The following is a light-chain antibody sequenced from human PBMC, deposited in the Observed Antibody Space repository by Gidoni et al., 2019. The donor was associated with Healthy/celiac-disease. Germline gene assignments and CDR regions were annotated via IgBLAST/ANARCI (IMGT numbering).Light chain of an antibody. J-gene: IGKJ1*01. CDR3: QQSYSTPPTWT. Sequence: DIQMTQSPSSLSASVGDRVTITCRASQSISSYLNWYQQKPGKAPKLLIYAASSLQSGVPSRFSGSGSGTEFTLTISSLQPEDFATYYCQQSYSTPPTWTFXQXTKVXIK. CDR1: QSISSY. V-gene: IGKV1-39*01. CDR2: AAS.